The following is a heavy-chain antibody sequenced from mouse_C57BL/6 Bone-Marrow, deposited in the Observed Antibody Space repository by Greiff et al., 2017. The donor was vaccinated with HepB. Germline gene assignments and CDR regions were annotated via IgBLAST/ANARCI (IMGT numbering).Heavy chain of an antibody. Sequence: VQLQQSGPGLVKPSQSLSLTCSVTGYSITSGYYWNWIRQFPGNKLEWMGYISYDGSNNYNPSLKNRISITRDTSKNQFFLKLNSVTTEDTATYYCAREGDRDAYWGQGTLVTVSA. J-gene: IGHJ3*01. D-gene: IGHD3-3*01. V-gene: IGHV3-6*01. CDR3: AREGDRDAY. CDR2: ISYDGSN. CDR1: GYSITSGYY.